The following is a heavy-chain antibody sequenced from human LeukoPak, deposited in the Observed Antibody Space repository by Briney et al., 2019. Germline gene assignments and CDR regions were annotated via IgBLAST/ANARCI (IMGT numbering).Heavy chain of an antibody. J-gene: IGHJ4*02. V-gene: IGHV1-2*02. Sequence: ASVKVSCKASGYTFTGYYMHWVRQAPGQGLEWMGWINPNSGGTNYAQKFQGRVTMTRDTSISTAYMELSRLRSDDTAVYYCARDDVSLEMATIPFDYWGQGTLVTVSS. D-gene: IGHD5-24*01. CDR1: GYTFTGYY. CDR3: ARDDVSLEMATIPFDY. CDR2: INPNSGGT.